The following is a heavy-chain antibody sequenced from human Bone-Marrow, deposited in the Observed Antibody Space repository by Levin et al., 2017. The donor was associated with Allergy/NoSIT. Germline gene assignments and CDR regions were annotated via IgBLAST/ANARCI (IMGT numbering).Heavy chain of an antibody. CDR3: ARGGYYDSSGYPFDY. D-gene: IGHD3-22*01. CDR2: INWNGGST. V-gene: IGHV3-20*01. CDR1: GFTFDDYG. Sequence: PGGSLRLSCAASGFTFDDYGMSWVRQAPGKGLEWVSGINWNGGSTGYADSVKGRFTISRDNAKNSLYLQMNSLRAEDTALYHCARGGYYDSSGYPFDYWGQGTLVTVSS. J-gene: IGHJ4*02.